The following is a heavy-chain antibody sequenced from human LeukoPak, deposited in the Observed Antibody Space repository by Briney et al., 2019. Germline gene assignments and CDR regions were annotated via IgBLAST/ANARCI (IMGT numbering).Heavy chain of an antibody. V-gene: IGHV4-34*01. CDR3: ARGRIRYFDWPKGIDY. CDR1: GGSFSGYY. J-gene: IGHJ4*02. CDR2: INHSGST. D-gene: IGHD3-9*01. Sequence: SETLSLTCAVYGGSFSGYYWSWIRQPPGKGLEWIGEINHSGSTNYNPSLKSRVTISVDTSKNQFPLKLSSVTAADTAVYYCARGRIRYFDWPKGIDYWGQGTLVTVSS.